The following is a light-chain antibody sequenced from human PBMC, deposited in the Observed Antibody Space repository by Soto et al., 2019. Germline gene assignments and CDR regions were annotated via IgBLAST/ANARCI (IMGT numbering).Light chain of an antibody. CDR3: CSYAVDDMFV. J-gene: IGLJ1*01. CDR1: NSDLGSDNL. CDR2: EGT. Sequence: QSALTQPASVSGSPGQSITISCTGTNSDLGSDNLVSWFQQHPGKVPKVMIYEGTKRPSGVSDRFSGSKSDNTASLTISGLEAEEEGDYYCCSYAVDDMFVFGTGTKLTVL. V-gene: IGLV2-23*01.